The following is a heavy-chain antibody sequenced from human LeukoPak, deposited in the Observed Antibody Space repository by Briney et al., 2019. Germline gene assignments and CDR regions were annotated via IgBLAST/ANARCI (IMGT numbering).Heavy chain of an antibody. V-gene: IGHV3-43*01. CDR1: GFTFDDYT. CDR2: ISWDGYST. Sequence: GGSLRLSCAASGFTFDDYTMHWVRQAPGKGLEWVSPISWDGYSTYYADSVKGRFTISRDNAKNSLYLQMNSLRPEDTAVYYCARDPYSGSYGDYYYYYMDVWGKGTTVTISS. CDR3: ARDPYSGSYGDYYYYYMDV. D-gene: IGHD1-26*01. J-gene: IGHJ6*03.